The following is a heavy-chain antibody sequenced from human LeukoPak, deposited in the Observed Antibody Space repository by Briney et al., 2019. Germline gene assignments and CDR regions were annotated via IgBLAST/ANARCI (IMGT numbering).Heavy chain of an antibody. CDR1: GYSFTSYW. CDR2: IYPGDSDT. V-gene: IGHV5-51*01. J-gene: IGHJ3*02. D-gene: IGHD1-26*01. Sequence: GESLKISCKGSGYSFTSYWIGWVRQMPGKGLEWMGIIYPGDSDTRYSPSFQGQVTISADKSISTAYLQWSSLKASDTAMYYSARLTSLLGAIGAFDIWGQGTMVTVSS. CDR3: ARLTSLLGAIGAFDI.